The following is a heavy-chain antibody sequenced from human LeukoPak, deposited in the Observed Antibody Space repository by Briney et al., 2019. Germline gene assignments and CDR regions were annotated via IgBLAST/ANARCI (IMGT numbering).Heavy chain of an antibody. CDR3: AKDTSVAGNWFDP. J-gene: IGHJ5*02. CDR1: GFTFSNAW. V-gene: IGHV3-23*01. D-gene: IGHD5-12*01. Sequence: GGSLRLSCVASGFTFSNAWMSWVRQAPGKGLEWVSAISGSGGSTYYADSVKGRFTISRDNSKNTLDLQMNSLRAEDTAVYYCAKDTSVAGNWFDPWGQGTLVTVSS. CDR2: ISGSGGST.